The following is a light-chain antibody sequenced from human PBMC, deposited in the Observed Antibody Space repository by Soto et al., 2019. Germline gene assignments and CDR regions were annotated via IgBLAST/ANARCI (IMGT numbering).Light chain of an antibody. CDR1: LHIITL. CDR3: QQYENLPVP. J-gene: IGKJ5*01. CDR2: DAS. V-gene: IGKV1-33*01. Sequence: DIQMTESPSSLSAAVGDRVTITCQASLHIITLLTWDQEKPGQTPKLLIFDASNLEVGVPSRFSGGGSGTHFTLTITSLQPRDGATYYCQQYENLPVPVGQGTRLESK.